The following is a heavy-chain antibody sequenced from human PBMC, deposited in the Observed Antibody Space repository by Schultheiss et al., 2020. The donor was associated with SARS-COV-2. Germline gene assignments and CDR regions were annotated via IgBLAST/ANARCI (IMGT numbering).Heavy chain of an antibody. V-gene: IGHV3-7*01. CDR1: GFTFSSYW. Sequence: GGSLRLSCAASGFTFSSYWMSWVRQAPGKGLEWVANIKQDGSEKYYVDSVKGRFTISRDNAKNSLYLQMNSLRAEDTAVYYCARDRFHFDSSGLPAYWGQGTLVTVSS. D-gene: IGHD3-22*01. CDR2: IKQDGSEK. J-gene: IGHJ4*02. CDR3: ARDRFHFDSSGLPAY.